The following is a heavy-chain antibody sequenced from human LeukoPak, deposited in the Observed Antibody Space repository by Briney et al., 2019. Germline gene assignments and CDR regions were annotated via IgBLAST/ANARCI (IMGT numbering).Heavy chain of an antibody. V-gene: IGHV4-4*07. CDR2: IYTSGST. J-gene: IGHJ6*03. Sequence: PSETLSLTCTVSGGSISSYYWSWIRQPAGKGLEWIGRIYTSGSTNYNPSLKSRVTMSVDTSKNQFSLKLRSVTAADTAVYYCARGYNWGSPTRNFYYLDVWGKGTTVTVSS. CDR1: GGSISSYY. D-gene: IGHD7-27*01. CDR3: ARGYNWGSPTRNFYYLDV.